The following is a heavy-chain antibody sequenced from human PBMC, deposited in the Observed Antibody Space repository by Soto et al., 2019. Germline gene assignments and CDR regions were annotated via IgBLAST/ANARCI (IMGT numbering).Heavy chain of an antibody. D-gene: IGHD5-12*01. CDR3: ARDGSYSAYNFAHGIQLWSFDF. J-gene: IGHJ4*02. V-gene: IGHV4-4*07. Sequence: PSETLSLTCTVAGGSINTFYWSWVRQPAGKGLEWIGRIFSSGSTSFNPSRESRVAMSVDTSKNHFSLNLSSVTSADMALYYCARDGSYSAYNFAHGIQLWSFDFWGQGALVTVSS. CDR1: GGSINTFY. CDR2: IFSSGST.